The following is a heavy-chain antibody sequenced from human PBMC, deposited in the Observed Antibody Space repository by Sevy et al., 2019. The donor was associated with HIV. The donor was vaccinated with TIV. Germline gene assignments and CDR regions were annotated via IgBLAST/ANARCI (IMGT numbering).Heavy chain of an antibody. CDR1: GGTFSSYA. J-gene: IGHJ4*02. CDR3: ARSPISGTTCAFDY. CDR2: IIPTFGTA. V-gene: IGHV1-69*13. Sequence: ASVKVSCKASGGTFSSYAISWVRQAPGQGLEWMGGIIPTFGTANHAQKFQGRVTITEDESTSTACMELASLRSEDTAVNYCARSPISGTTCAFDYWGQGTLVTVSS. D-gene: IGHD1-20*01.